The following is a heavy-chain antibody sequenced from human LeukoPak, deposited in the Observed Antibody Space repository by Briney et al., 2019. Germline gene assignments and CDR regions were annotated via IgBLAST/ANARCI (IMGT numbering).Heavy chain of an antibody. J-gene: IGHJ3*02. D-gene: IGHD4-17*01. V-gene: IGHV1-18*01. CDR2: ISAYNGNT. CDR3: VREILTVTLGGGAFDI. CDR1: GYTFTSYG. Sequence: ASVKVSCKASGYTFTSYGISWVRQAPGQGLEWMGWISAYNGNTNYAQKLQGRVTMTTATSTSTAYMELRSLRSDDTAVYYCVREILTVTLGGGAFDIWGQGTMVTVSS.